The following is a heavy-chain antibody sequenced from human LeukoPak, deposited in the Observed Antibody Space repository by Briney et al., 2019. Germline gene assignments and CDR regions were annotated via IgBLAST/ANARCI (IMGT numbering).Heavy chain of an antibody. CDR1: GFTFNDYY. CDR3: ARGRTYSSSWPFDY. V-gene: IGHV3-11*04. J-gene: IGHJ4*02. CDR2: ISSSGGSI. Sequence: GGSLRLSCAASGFTFNDYYMSWIRQAPGKGLEWVSYISSSGGSINYADSVKGRFTISRDNAKNSLYLQMNSLRAEDTAVYYCARGRTYSSSWPFDYWGQGTLVTVSS. D-gene: IGHD6-13*01.